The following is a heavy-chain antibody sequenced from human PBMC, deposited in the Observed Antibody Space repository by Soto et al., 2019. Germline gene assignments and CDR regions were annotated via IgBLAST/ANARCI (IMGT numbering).Heavy chain of an antibody. CDR2: IIPIFGPA. CDR3: ATGSFTSTGGRIGYHYNAMDV. D-gene: IGHD1-1*01. V-gene: IGHV1-69*13. Sequence: ASVKVSCKSSGGTFSSHSINWVRQAPGQGLEWMGGIIPIFGPANFAKKFQGRVTITADETTTTAYMELSSLTSEDTAVYYCATGSFTSTGGRIGYHYNAMDVWGQGTTVTVSS. CDR1: GGTFSSHS. J-gene: IGHJ6*02.